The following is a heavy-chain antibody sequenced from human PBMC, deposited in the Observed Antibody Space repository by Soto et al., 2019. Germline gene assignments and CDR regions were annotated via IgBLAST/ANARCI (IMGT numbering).Heavy chain of an antibody. Sequence: GGSLRLSCAASGFTFSSYSMNWVRQAPGKGLEWVSSISSSSSYIYYADSVKGRFTISRDNSKNTLYLQMNSLRAEDTAVYYCAKTGQQQEEGMDVWGQGTTVTVSS. CDR2: ISSSSSYI. V-gene: IGHV3-21*01. J-gene: IGHJ6*02. D-gene: IGHD6-13*01. CDR3: AKTGQQQEEGMDV. CDR1: GFTFSSYS.